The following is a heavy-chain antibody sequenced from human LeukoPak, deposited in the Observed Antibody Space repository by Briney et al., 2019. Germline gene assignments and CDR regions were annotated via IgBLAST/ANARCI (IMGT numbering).Heavy chain of an antibody. CDR3: ARVNTNWFDP. CDR1: GFTFSSYG. J-gene: IGHJ5*02. Sequence: GGSLRLSCAASGFTFSSYGMSWVRQAPGKGLEWVSTISGSGVSTYYAESVKGRFTISRDNSKNTLYLHMNSLRAEDTAVYYCARVNTNWFDPWGQGTLVTVSS. V-gene: IGHV3-23*01. D-gene: IGHD2/OR15-2a*01. CDR2: ISGSGVST.